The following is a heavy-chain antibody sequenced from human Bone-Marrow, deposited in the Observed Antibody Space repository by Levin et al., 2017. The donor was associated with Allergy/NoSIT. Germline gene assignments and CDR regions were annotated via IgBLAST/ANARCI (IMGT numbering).Heavy chain of an antibody. CDR3: TTEVWARSIRDDY. J-gene: IGHJ4*02. CDR2: IKSETDGGPI. D-gene: IGHD2-21*01. V-gene: IGHV3-15*01. Sequence: GESLKISCAASGFSFTKVWMTWVRQAPGKGLGWVGRIKSETDGGPIDYAAPAKGRFTIPREDSRRTRNRQMNSLKTEDTAVYYCTTEVWARSIRDDYWGQGTLVTVSS. CDR1: GFSFTKVW.